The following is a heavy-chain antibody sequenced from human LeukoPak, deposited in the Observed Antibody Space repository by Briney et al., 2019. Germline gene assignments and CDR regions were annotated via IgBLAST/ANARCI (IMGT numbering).Heavy chain of an antibody. CDR1: GFTFSSYG. D-gene: IGHD5-18*01. CDR2: ISYDGSNK. V-gene: IGHV3-30*18. Sequence: PGGSLTLSCAASGFTFSSYGMHWVRKAPGKGLEWVAVISYDGSNKYYADSVKGRFTISRDNSKNMLYLQMNSLRAEDTAVYYCAKGAGWIQLWFVYWGQGTLVTVSS. J-gene: IGHJ4*02. CDR3: AKGAGWIQLWFVY.